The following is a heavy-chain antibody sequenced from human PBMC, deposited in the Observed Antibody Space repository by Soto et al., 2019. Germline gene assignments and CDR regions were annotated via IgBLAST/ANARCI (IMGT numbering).Heavy chain of an antibody. V-gene: IGHV3-11*05. D-gene: IGHD4-17*01. CDR1: GFTFSDYY. CDR2: IGSSGYT. Sequence: GGSLRLSCAASGFTFSDYYMSWIRQSPGEGLEWIAYIGSSGYTKYADSVKGRFTISRDNSKNTLYLQMNSLRAEDTAVYYCAKGTEKALRWSCWFDPWGQGTLVTVSS. CDR3: AKGTEKALRWSCWFDP. J-gene: IGHJ5*02.